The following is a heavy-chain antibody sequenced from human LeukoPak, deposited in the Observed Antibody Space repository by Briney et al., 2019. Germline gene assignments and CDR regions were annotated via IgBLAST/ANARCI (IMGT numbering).Heavy chain of an antibody. Sequence: PGGSLKLSCAASGFTFSGSAMHWVRQASGKGLEWVGRIRSKANSYATAYAASVKGRFTISRDDSKNTAYLQMYSLKTEDTAVYYCTRLGCGGDCYFDYWGQGTLVTVSS. D-gene: IGHD2-21*02. CDR3: TRLGCGGDCYFDY. CDR2: IRSKANSYAT. CDR1: GFTFSGSA. V-gene: IGHV3-73*01. J-gene: IGHJ4*02.